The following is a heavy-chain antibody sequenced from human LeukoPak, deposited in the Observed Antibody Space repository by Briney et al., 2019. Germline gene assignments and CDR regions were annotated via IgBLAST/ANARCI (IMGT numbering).Heavy chain of an antibody. V-gene: IGHV3-53*01. CDR3: VGYTSGYPH. J-gene: IGHJ4*02. CDR1: GFTVSSHG. D-gene: IGHD3-9*01. CDR2: IYRGGNT. Sequence: GGSLRLSCAVSGFTVSSHGMTWVRQPPGKGLEWVSIIYRGGNTFNADSVKGRSTISRDNSKNTLYLDLNNLRAEDTAIYYCVGYTSGYPHWGQGTLVTVSS.